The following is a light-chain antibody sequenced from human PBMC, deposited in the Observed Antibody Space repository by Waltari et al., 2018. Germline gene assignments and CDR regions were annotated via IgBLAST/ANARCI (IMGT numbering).Light chain of an antibody. CDR3: QHGYGTPLT. Sequence: DIQMTQSPSSLPASVGYRVNIHCRANKNVNNYLNWYQQKPGKAPRLLIYKASTLQSGVPSRFSGSGAGTDYTFTISSLQSEDVATYYCQHGYGTPLTFGGGTKVEIK. CDR2: KAS. V-gene: IGKV1-39*01. J-gene: IGKJ4*01. CDR1: KNVNNY.